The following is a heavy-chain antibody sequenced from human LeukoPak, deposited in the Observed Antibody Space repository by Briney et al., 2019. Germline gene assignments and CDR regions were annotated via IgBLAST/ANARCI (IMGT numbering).Heavy chain of an antibody. J-gene: IGHJ4*02. CDR2: ISAYNGNT. CDR1: GYTFTSYD. Sequence: ASVKVSCKASGYTFTSYDINWVRQATGQGLEWMGWISAYNGNTNYAQKLQGRVTMTTDTSTSTAYMELRSLRSDDTAVYYCARVPPIEPAAIYAADFDYWGQGTLVTVSS. D-gene: IGHD2-2*02. CDR3: ARVPPIEPAAIYAADFDY. V-gene: IGHV1-18*01.